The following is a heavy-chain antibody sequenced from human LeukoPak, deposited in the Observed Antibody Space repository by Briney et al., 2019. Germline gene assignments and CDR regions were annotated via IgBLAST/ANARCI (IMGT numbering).Heavy chain of an antibody. D-gene: IGHD3-22*01. CDR1: GFTFSSYC. Sequence: GGSLRLSCAASGFTFSSYCMHWVRQAPGKGLVWVSRIKSDGSTNYADSVKGRFTISRDNAKNTVSLQMNSLRAEDTGVYYCARAPSEIGGYYPEYFRHWGQGTLVTASS. V-gene: IGHV3-74*01. CDR2: IKSDGST. CDR3: ARAPSEIGGYYPEYFRH. J-gene: IGHJ1*01.